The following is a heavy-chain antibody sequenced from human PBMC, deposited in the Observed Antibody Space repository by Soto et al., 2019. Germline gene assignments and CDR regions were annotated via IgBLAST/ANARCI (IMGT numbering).Heavy chain of an antibody. V-gene: IGHV4-59*08. CDR2: IYYSGST. CDR3: ARHGVHSSGWAGP. Sequence: SETLSLTCTVSGGSISSYYWSWIRQPPGKGLEWIGYIYYSGSTNYNPSLKSRVTISVDTSKNQFSLKPSSVTAADTAVYYCARHGVHSSGWAGPWGQGSRGT. CDR1: GGSISSYY. J-gene: IGHJ5*02. D-gene: IGHD6-19*01.